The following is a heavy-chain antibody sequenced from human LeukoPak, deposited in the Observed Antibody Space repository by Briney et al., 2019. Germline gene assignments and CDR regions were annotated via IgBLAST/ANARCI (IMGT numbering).Heavy chain of an antibody. V-gene: IGHV5-51*01. J-gene: IGHJ4*02. Sequence: GESLQISCKGSGYSFTSYWIGWVRQMPGKGLEWMGIIYPGDSDTRYSPSFQGQATISADKSISTAYLQWSSLKASDTAMYYCATSWYYGDYVWDYWGQGTLVTVSS. CDR3: ATSWYYGDYVWDY. D-gene: IGHD4-17*01. CDR1: GYSFTSYW. CDR2: IYPGDSDT.